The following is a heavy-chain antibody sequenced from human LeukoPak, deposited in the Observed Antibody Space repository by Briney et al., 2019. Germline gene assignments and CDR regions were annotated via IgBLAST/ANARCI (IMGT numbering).Heavy chain of an antibody. V-gene: IGHV3-33*01. CDR1: AFTFSNLG. D-gene: IGHD5-24*01. CDR2: IWYDGSNK. Sequence: PAVSVRLSCAASAFTFSNLGMHWVRPAPGKGLEGVAIIWYDGSNKCYGDSVKGRFTISRDNSKNTVYLQMNSLRAEDTAVYYCATTPPGDGYNYGSWWGQGTLVTVSS. CDR3: ATTPPGDGYNYGSW. J-gene: IGHJ4*02.